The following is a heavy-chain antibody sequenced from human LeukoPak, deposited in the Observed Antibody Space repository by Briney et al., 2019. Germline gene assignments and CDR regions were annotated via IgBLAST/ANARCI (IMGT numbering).Heavy chain of an antibody. CDR1: GDSVSSNSAA. Sequence: SQTLSLTCAISGDSVSSNSAAWNWIRQSPSRGLEWLVRTYYRSKWYNGYAVFVKSRISVNPDTSKNQFSLQLSSVTPEDTAVYYCVRDPVGGSTIFDCWGQGTLVTVSS. CDR3: VRDPVGGSTIFDC. CDR2: TYYRSKWYN. J-gene: IGHJ4*02. D-gene: IGHD1-26*01. V-gene: IGHV6-1*01.